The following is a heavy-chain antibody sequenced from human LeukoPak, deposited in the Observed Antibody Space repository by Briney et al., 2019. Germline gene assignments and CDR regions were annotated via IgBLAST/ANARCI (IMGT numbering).Heavy chain of an antibody. CDR1: GFTFSSYG. D-gene: IGHD4-17*01. Sequence: GRSLRLSCAASGFTFSSYGMHWVRQAPGKGLEWVAVISYDGSNKYYADSVKGRFTISRDNSKNTLYLQMNSLRAEDTAVYYCASDYGDYGRNWFDPWGQGTLVTVSS. CDR3: ASDYGDYGRNWFDP. J-gene: IGHJ5*02. V-gene: IGHV3-30*03. CDR2: ISYDGSNK.